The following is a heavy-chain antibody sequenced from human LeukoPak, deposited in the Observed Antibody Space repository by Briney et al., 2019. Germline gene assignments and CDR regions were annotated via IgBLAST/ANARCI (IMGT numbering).Heavy chain of an antibody. Sequence: GASVKVSCKASGYTFTGYYMHWVRQAPGQGLEWMGWINPNSGGTNYAQKFQGRVTMTRDTSISTAYMELSRLRSDDTAVYYCASFVSLGGSSGRRWGLDYWGQGTLVTVSS. CDR2: INPNSGGT. D-gene: IGHD3-16*01. CDR3: ASFVSLGGSSGRRWGLDY. V-gene: IGHV1-2*02. J-gene: IGHJ4*02. CDR1: GYTFTGYY.